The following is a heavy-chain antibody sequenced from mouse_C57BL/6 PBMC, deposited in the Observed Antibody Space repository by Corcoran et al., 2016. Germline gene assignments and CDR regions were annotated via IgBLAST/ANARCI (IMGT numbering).Heavy chain of an antibody. CDR3: ARGGSSYVHWYFDV. J-gene: IGHJ1*03. CDR2: IYPGSGNT. D-gene: IGHD1-1*01. CDR1: GYTFTDYY. Sequence: QVQLKQSGAELVRPGASVKLSCKASGYTFTDYYINWVKQRPGQGLEWIARIYPGSGNTYYNEKFKGKATLTAEKSSSTAYMQISSLTSEDSAVYFGARGGSSYVHWYFDVWGTGTTVTVSS. V-gene: IGHV1-76*01.